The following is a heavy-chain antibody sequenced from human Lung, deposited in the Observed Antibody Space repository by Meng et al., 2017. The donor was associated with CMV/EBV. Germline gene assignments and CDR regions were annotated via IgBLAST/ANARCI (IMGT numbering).Heavy chain of an antibody. CDR1: GGTLNSYV. J-gene: IGHJ1*01. CDR2: ITPISATV. Sequence: SVXVSCKASGGTLNSYVIYWVRQAPGQGLEWMGGITPISATVNYAKRFQGRVTLTTDESTNTAYMELTGLRSDDTAVYFCARWSISIQHWGQGSMVTVSS. V-gene: IGHV1-69*05. D-gene: IGHD3-3*02. CDR3: ARWSISIQH.